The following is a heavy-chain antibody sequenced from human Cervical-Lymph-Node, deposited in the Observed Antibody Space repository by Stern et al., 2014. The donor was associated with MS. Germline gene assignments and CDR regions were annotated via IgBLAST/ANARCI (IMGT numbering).Heavy chain of an antibody. CDR1: GYTFTSHY. J-gene: IGHJ4*02. CDR2: INPSGGST. V-gene: IGHV1-46*03. CDR3: ARVVGYFAFDL. Sequence: QVQLVQSGAEVKKPGASVKVSCSASGYTFTSHYMHWVRQAPGQGPEWMGLINPSGGSTDYAQKFQGRVTMTRDTSTSTVYMELSSLRSEDTAVYFCARVVGYFAFDLWGQGTLVTVSS. D-gene: IGHD2-15*01.